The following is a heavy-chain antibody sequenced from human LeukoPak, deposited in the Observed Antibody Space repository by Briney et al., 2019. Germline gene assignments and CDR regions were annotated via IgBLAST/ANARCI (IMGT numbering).Heavy chain of an antibody. V-gene: IGHV3-15*01. CDR2: IKRKSDGGIT. J-gene: IGHJ4*02. CDR1: GFTLSNAR. D-gene: IGHD2-15*01. Sequence: GGSLRLSCAASGFTLSNARMSWVRQAPGKGLEWGGRIKRKSDGGITEYAAPVKGRFTISRDDSKNTLYLQVNSLETEDTAIYYCTTLGYCSGGSCNGYWGQGTLVTVSS. CDR3: TTLGYCSGGSCNGY.